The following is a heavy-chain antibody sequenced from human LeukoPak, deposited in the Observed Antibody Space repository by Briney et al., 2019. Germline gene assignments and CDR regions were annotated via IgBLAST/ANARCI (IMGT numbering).Heavy chain of an antibody. J-gene: IGHJ6*02. CDR1: GFTFDDYA. D-gene: IGHD6-13*01. CDR2: ISWNSGSI. CDR3: AKPWAAAGTRYYGMDV. Sequence: SGGSLRLSCAASGFTFDDYAMHWVRQAPGKGLEWVSGISWNSGSIGYADSVKGRFTISRDNAKNSLYLQMNSLRAEDTALYYCAKPWAAAGTRYYGMDVWGQGTTVTVSS. V-gene: IGHV3-9*01.